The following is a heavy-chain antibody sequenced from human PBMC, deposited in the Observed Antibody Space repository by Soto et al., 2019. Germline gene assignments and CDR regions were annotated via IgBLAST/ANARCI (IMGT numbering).Heavy chain of an antibody. D-gene: IGHD2-2*01. Sequence: GESLKISCKGSGYSFTSYWIGWVRQMPGKGLEWMGIIYPGDSDTRYSPSFQGQVTISADKSISTAYLQWSSLKASDTAMYYCARSAYCSSTSCYQAAFDIWGQGTMVTVSS. CDR3: ARSAYCSSTSCYQAAFDI. CDR1: GYSFTSYW. CDR2: IYPGDSDT. V-gene: IGHV5-51*01. J-gene: IGHJ3*02.